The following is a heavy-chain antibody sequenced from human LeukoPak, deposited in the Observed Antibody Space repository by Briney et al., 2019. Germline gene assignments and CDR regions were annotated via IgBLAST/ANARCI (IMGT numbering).Heavy chain of an antibody. J-gene: IGHJ4*02. CDR1: GGSISSYY. CDR2: LYTSGST. D-gene: IGHD3-22*01. Sequence: SETLSLTCTVSGGSISSYYWSWIRRPAGKGLEWIGRLYTSGSTNYNPSLKSRVTMSVDTSKNQFSLKLTSMTDADTAVYYCARGGSSGYYYGWGKGTLVTVSS. V-gene: IGHV4-4*07. CDR3: ARGGSSGYYYG.